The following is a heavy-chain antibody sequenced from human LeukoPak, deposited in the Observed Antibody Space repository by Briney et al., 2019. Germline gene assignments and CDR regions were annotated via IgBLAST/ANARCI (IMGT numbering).Heavy chain of an antibody. V-gene: IGHV4-39*07. CDR3: ARGGSFSTS. Sequence: SETLSLTCTVSGGSISSGGYYWSWIRQPPGKGLEWIGEINHSGSTNYNPSLKSRVTISVDTSKNQFSLKLSSVTAADTAVYYCARGGSFSTSWGQGTLVTVSS. J-gene: IGHJ4*02. CDR1: GGSISSGGYY. D-gene: IGHD2-2*01. CDR2: INHSGST.